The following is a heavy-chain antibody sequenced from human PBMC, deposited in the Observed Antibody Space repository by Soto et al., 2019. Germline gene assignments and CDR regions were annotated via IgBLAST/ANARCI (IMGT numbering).Heavy chain of an antibody. CDR3: VKGMSDHDSSGTDSVDN. Sequence: EVQLVESGGAVVQSGGSLRLSCAASGFTFEDYSMYWVRQAPGKGLEWVSLIRWDGAGTHYGDFVKGRFTISRDNSKKSLFLEMNSLRTEDTASYYCVKGMSDHDSSGTDSVDNWGQGTLVTVSS. CDR1: GFTFEDYS. D-gene: IGHD3-22*01. J-gene: IGHJ4*02. CDR2: IRWDGAGT. V-gene: IGHV3-43*01.